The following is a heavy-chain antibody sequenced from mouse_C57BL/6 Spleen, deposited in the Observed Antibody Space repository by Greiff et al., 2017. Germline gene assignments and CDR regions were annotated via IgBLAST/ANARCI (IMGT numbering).Heavy chain of an antibody. CDR3: ARGLTTVDYYFDY. V-gene: IGHV3-6*01. D-gene: IGHD1-1*01. CDR2: ISYDGSN. J-gene: IGHJ2*01. CDR1: GYSITSGYY. Sequence: EVHLVESGPGLVKPSQSLSLTCSVTGYSITSGYYWNWIRQFPGNKLEWMGYISYDGSNNYNPSLKNRISITRDTSKNQFFLKLNSVTTEDTATYYCARGLTTVDYYFDYWGQGTTLTVSS.